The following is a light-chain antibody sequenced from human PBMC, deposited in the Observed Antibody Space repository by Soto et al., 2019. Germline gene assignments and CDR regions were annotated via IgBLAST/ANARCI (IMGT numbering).Light chain of an antibody. Sequence: DIHMTQSPSSLSASVGDIFTITCRASQSISSYLNWYQKKPGKAPKLLIYAASSLQSGVPSRLSGSGSGTDLTLTISSLQNEDFATYYCQQSYSTTITFGQGTRLEIK. CDR3: QQSYSTTIT. V-gene: IGKV1-39*01. CDR2: AAS. CDR1: QSISSY. J-gene: IGKJ5*01.